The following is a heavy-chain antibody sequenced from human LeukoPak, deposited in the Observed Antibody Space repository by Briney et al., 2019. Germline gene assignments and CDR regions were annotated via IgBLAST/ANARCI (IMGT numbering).Heavy chain of an antibody. J-gene: IGHJ4*02. D-gene: IGHD6-13*01. CDR3: AKAGILSGYSSSWYYFDY. V-gene: IGHV3-23*01. CDR2: ISGSGGST. Sequence: GGSLRLSCAASGFTFSSYAMSWVCQAPGKGLEWVSAISGSGGSTYYADSVKGRFTISRDNSKNTLYLQMNSLRAEDTAVYYCAKAGILSGYSSSWYYFDYWGQGTLVTVSS. CDR1: GFTFSSYA.